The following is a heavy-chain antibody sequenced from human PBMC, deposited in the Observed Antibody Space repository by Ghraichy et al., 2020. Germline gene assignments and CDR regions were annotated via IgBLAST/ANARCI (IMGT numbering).Heavy chain of an antibody. J-gene: IGHJ4*02. CDR3: AKETKYGELAFDY. Sequence: GGSLRLSCAASGFTFDDYAMHWVRQAPGKGLEWVSGISWNSGSIGYADSVKGRFTISRDNAKNSLYLQMNSLRAEDTALYYCAKETKYGELAFDYWGQGTLVTVSS. CDR2: ISWNSGSI. CDR1: GFTFDDYA. D-gene: IGHD4-17*01. V-gene: IGHV3-9*01.